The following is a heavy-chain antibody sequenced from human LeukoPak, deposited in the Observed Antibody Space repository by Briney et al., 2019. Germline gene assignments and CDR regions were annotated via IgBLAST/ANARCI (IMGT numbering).Heavy chain of an antibody. D-gene: IGHD3-3*01. CDR3: ARGWITIFGVLYNWLDP. CDR1: GGSISSGSYY. Sequence: SETLSLTCTVSGGSISSGSYYWSWIRQPAGKGLEWIGRIYTSGSTNYNPSLKSRVTISVDTSKNQFSLKLSSVTAADTAVYYCARGWITIFGVLYNWLDPWGQGTLVTVSS. V-gene: IGHV4-61*02. CDR2: IYTSGST. J-gene: IGHJ5*02.